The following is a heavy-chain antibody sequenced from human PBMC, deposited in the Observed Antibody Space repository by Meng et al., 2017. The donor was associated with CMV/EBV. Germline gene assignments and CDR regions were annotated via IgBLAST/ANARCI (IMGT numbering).Heavy chain of an antibody. Sequence: SGPTLVKPTETLTLTCTVSGFPLSNGRMGVSWIRQPPGKALEWLAHIFSNDEKSYSTSLQRRLTISKDTSKSQVVLTMTNMDPVDTATYYCAWFVEYSNPKFDYWGQGTLVTVSS. CDR2: IFSNDEK. CDR3: AWFVEYSNPKFDY. CDR1: GFPLSNGRMG. J-gene: IGHJ4*02. D-gene: IGHD2/OR15-2a*01. V-gene: IGHV2-26*01.